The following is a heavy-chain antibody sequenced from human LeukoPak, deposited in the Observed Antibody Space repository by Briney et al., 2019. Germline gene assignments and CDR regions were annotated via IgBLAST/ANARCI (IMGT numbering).Heavy chain of an antibody. CDR2: ISTSGGVT. CDR1: GFTFSSYA. J-gene: IGHJ4*02. CDR3: AKDSSSSWYYFDC. D-gene: IGHD6-13*01. V-gene: IGHV3-23*01. Sequence: GGSLRLSCAASGFTFSSYALSWVRQAPGKGLEWVSHISTSGGVTYYADSVKGRFTISRDNSKNTLYLQMNSLRAEDTAVYYCAKDSSSSWYYFDCWGQGAQVTVSS.